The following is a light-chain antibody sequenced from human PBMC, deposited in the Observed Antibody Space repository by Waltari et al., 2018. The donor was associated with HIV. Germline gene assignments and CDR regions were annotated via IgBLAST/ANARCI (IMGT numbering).Light chain of an antibody. Sequence: QSALTQPASVSGSLGQSVTISCTGANSDIGGYNYVSWYHQHPGTAPTLIIHEFSHRPSGVSDRFSGSKSGNTASLTNSGLQAEDESDYYCSSFITTTTHVVFGGGTRLTVL. J-gene: IGLJ2*01. CDR3: SSFITTTTHVV. CDR2: EFS. CDR1: NSDIGGYNY. V-gene: IGLV2-14*01.